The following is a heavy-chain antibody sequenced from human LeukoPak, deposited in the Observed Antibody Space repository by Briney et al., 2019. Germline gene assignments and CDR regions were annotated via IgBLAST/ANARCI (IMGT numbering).Heavy chain of an antibody. CDR1: GFTFSSYA. Sequence: GRSLRLSCAASGFTFSSYAMHWVRQAPGKGLEWVALISYHGDITYCADSVKGRFTLSRDNSKTTLFLQLNSLRAEDTAVYYCARDSTYYYDSGSSGPHYFDFWGQGTLVTVSS. CDR3: ARDSTYYYDSGSSGPHYFDF. V-gene: IGHV3-30*01. J-gene: IGHJ4*02. D-gene: IGHD3-10*01. CDR2: ISYHGDIT.